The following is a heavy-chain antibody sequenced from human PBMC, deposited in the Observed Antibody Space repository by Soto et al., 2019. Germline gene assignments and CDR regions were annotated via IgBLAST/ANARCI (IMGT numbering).Heavy chain of an antibody. V-gene: IGHV3-23*01. J-gene: IGHJ6*02. CDR1: GFTFSSYA. D-gene: IGHD3-3*01. CDR2: ISGSGGST. Sequence: EVQLLESGGGLVQPGGSLRLSCAASGFTFSSYAMSWVRQAPGKGLEWVSGISGSGGSTYYADSVKGRFTISRDNSKNTLYLQMNSLRAEDTAVXXXXXXIXSGYYTQWAHGMDVWGQGTTVTVSS. CDR3: XXXIXSGYYTQWAHGMDV.